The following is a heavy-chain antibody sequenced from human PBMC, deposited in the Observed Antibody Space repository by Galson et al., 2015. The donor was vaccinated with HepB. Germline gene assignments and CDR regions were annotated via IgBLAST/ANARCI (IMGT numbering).Heavy chain of an antibody. D-gene: IGHD3-10*01. CDR1: GGSISNYY. J-gene: IGHJ5*02. V-gene: IGHV4-59*01. Sequence: SETLSLTCTVSGGSISNYYWSWIRQPPGKGLEWIGYTSHSGSTDYNPSLKSRVTISVDRSKNQFSLKLSSVTAADTAVYYCARANYYGSGFDPWGQGTLVTVSS. CDR2: TSHSGST. CDR3: ARANYYGSGFDP.